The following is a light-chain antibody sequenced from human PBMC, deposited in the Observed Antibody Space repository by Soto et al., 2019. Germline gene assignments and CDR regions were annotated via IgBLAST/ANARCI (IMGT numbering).Light chain of an antibody. J-gene: IGKJ4*02. CDR1: QGISTD. CDR3: RKYNSSPPM. V-gene: IGKV1-27*01. Sequence: DIQMTHSPSSLSASVGDRVTITCRASQGISTDLAWYQQKPGKVPNLLIHAASTLQSGVPSRCSGSGSATDFTLTSRSLHPVDAATYYCRKYNSSPPMFGGGNKVEIK. CDR2: AAS.